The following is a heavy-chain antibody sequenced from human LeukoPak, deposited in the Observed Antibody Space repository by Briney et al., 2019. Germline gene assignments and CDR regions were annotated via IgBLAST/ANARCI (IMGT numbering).Heavy chain of an antibody. CDR2: INHSGST. CDR1: GGSFSGYY. Sequence: SETLSLTCAVYGGSFSGYYWSWIRQPPGKGLEWIGEINHSGSTNYNPSLKSRVTISVDTSKNQFSLQLNSVTPEDTAVYYCARESWVGYFDYWGQGTLVTVSS. D-gene: IGHD1-26*01. CDR3: ARESWVGYFDY. V-gene: IGHV4-34*01. J-gene: IGHJ4*02.